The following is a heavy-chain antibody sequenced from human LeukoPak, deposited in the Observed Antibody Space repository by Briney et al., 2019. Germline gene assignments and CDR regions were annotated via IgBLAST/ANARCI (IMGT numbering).Heavy chain of an antibody. J-gene: IGHJ4*02. CDR2: IIPILGIA. CDR1: GGTFSSYA. D-gene: IGHD1-26*01. V-gene: IGHV1-69*04. CDR3: ARHADVLHAWAYYFDY. Sequence: ASVKVSCKASGGTFSSYAISWVRQAPGQGLEWMGRIIPILGIANYAQKFQGRVTITADKSTSTAYMELSSLRSEDSAVYYCARHADVLHAWAYYFDYWGQGILVTVSS.